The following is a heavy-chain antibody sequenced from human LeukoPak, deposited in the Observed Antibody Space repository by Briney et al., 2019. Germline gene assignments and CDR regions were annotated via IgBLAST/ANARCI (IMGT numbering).Heavy chain of an antibody. D-gene: IGHD1-26*01. Sequence: PSETLSFTCTVPDGSISSSSYYWGWIRQPPGKGLEWIGSFYYSGSTYYNPSLKSRVTISVDTSKNQFSLKLSSVTAADTAVYFCTRDREHGTQDSWGQGTLVTVS. V-gene: IGHV4-39*07. CDR2: FYYSGST. CDR1: DGSISSSSYY. J-gene: IGHJ4*02. CDR3: TRDREHGTQDS.